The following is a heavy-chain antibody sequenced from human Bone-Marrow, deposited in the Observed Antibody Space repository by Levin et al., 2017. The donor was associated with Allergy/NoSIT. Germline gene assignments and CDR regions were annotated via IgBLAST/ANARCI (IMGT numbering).Heavy chain of an antibody. CDR3: AKVPTIILLNGNWYFDL. Sequence: GGSLRLSCAASGFTFSSYAMSWVRQAPGKGLEWVSAISGSGGSTYYADSVKGRFTISRDNSKNTLYLQMNSLRAEDTAVYYCAKVPTIILLNGNWYFDLWGRGTLVTVSS. CDR2: ISGSGGST. J-gene: IGHJ2*01. D-gene: IGHD2/OR15-2a*01. V-gene: IGHV3-23*01. CDR1: GFTFSSYA.